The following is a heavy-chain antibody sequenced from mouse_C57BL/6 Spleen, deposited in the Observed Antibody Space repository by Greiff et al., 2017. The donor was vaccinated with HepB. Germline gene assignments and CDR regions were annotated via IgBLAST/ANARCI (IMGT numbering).Heavy chain of an antibody. V-gene: IGHV1-80*01. Sequence: VMLVESGAELVKPGASVKISCKASGYAFSSYWMNWVKQRPGKGLEWIGQIYPGDGDTNYNGKFKGKATLTADKSSSTAYMQLSSLTSEDSAVYFCARVDDGYYQAYWGQGTLVTVSA. CDR2: IYPGDGDT. J-gene: IGHJ3*01. D-gene: IGHD2-3*01. CDR3: ARVDDGYYQAY. CDR1: GYAFSSYW.